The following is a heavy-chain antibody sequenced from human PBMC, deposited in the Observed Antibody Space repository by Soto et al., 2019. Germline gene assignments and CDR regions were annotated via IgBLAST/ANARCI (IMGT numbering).Heavy chain of an antibody. J-gene: IGHJ6*02. CDR2: ISGSGGST. Sequence: AGSLRLSCAASGFTFSSYAMSWVRQAPGKGLEWVSAISGSGGSTYYADSVKGRFTISRDNSKNTLYLQMNSLRAEDTAVYYSGGVEVAGPSRDVGAQGTTVTVSS. CDR3: GGVEVAGPSRDV. CDR1: GFTFSSYA. D-gene: IGHD6-19*01. V-gene: IGHV3-23*01.